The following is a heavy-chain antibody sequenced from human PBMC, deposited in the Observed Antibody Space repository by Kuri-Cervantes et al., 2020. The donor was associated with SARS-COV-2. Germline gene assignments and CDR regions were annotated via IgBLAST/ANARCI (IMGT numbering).Heavy chain of an antibody. J-gene: IGHJ6*02. CDR2: ISAYNGKT. D-gene: IGHD3-9*01. V-gene: IGHV1-18*01. CDR3: ARGSSFDWLKMSHIVEGV. CDR1: GYTFTSYA. Sequence: ASVKVSCKASGYTFTSYAISWVRQAPGQGLEWMGWISAYNGKTEYVQNLQGRVTMTTDTSTSTGYMELTSLRSEDTAVYYCARGSSFDWLKMSHIVEGVWGQGTTVTVSS.